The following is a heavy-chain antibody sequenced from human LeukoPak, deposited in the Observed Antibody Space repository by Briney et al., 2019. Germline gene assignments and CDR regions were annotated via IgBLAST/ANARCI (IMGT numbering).Heavy chain of an antibody. D-gene: IGHD3-22*01. J-gene: IGHJ4*02. CDR1: GFTFSNYA. CDR3: AKRDYYDSSGYAPLFDY. Sequence: GGSLRLSCAASGFTFSNYAMAWVRQAPGKGLEWVSGISGNGDKIYYADSVKGRFTTSRDNSKNTLYLQMNSLRGEDTAVYFCAKRDYYDSSGYAPLFDYWGQGTLVTVSP. V-gene: IGHV3-23*01. CDR2: ISGNGDKI.